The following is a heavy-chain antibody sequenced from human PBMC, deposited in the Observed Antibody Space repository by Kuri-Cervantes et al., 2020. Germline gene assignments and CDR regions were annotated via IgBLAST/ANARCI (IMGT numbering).Heavy chain of an antibody. CDR3: AKSAGDYAPLDY. V-gene: IGHV3-23*01. D-gene: IGHD4-17*01. Sequence: GESLKISCAASGFTFSSYAMSWVRQAPGKGLEWVAAISGSGGSTYYADSVKGRFTISRDNSKNTLYLQMNSLRAEDTAVYYCAKSAGDYAPLDYWGQGTLVTVSS. CDR2: ISGSGGST. CDR1: GFTFSSYA. J-gene: IGHJ4*02.